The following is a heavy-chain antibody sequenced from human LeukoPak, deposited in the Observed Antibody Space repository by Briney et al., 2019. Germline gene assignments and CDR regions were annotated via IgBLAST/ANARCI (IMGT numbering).Heavy chain of an antibody. J-gene: IGHJ4*02. Sequence: PGGSLRLSRAASGFTFSSYAMHWVRQAPGKGLEWVAVISYDGSNKYYADSVKGRFTISRDNSKNTLYLQMNSLRAEDTAVYYCARAPRTVTTKDCFDYWGQGTLVTVSS. CDR1: GFTFSSYA. CDR2: ISYDGSNK. D-gene: IGHD4-17*01. V-gene: IGHV3-30-3*01. CDR3: ARAPRTVTTKDCFDY.